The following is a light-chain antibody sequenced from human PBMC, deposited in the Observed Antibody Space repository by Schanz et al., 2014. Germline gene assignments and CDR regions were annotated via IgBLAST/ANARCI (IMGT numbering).Light chain of an antibody. V-gene: IGKV1-5*01. J-gene: IGKJ4*01. CDR1: QSISSW. Sequence: DIQMTQSPSTLPASVGDRVTITCRASQSISSWLAWYQQKPGKAPKVLIYDASTLESGVPSRFSGSGSGTEFTLTISSLQPEDFATYYCLQHNSYPLTFGGGTKVEIK. CDR2: DAS. CDR3: LQHNSYPLT.